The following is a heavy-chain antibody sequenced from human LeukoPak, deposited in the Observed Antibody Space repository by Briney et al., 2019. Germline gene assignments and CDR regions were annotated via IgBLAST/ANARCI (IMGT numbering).Heavy chain of an antibody. Sequence: PGGSLRLSCEASGFTFSTFAMIWVRQPPGKGLEWVSSIFPSGGEIHYADSVRGRFTISRDNSKSTLYLQMNSLRAEDTAIYYCATYRQVLLPFESWGQGTLVTVSS. CDR2: IFPSGGEI. D-gene: IGHD2-8*02. V-gene: IGHV3-23*01. CDR3: ATYRQVLLPFES. J-gene: IGHJ4*02. CDR1: GFTFSTFA.